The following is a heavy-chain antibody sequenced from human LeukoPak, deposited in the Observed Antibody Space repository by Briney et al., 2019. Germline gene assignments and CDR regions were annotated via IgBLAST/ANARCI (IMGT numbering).Heavy chain of an antibody. CDR1: RFTFSSYW. J-gene: IGHJ5*02. CDR2: IKQDGSEK. CDR3: ARDDQTFDP. Sequence: GGSLRLSCAASRFTFSSYWMSWVRQAPGKGLEWVANIKQDGSEKHYVDSVKGRFTISRDNAKISLFLQMNSLRAEDTAVYYCARDDQTFDPWGQGALVTVSS. V-gene: IGHV3-7*01.